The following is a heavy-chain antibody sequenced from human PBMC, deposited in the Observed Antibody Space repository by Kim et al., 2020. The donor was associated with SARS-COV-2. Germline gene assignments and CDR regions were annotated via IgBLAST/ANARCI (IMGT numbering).Heavy chain of an antibody. D-gene: IGHD1-1*01. J-gene: IGHJ2*01. Sequence: SVKVSCKASGYTLTAYYIHWVRQAPGLGLEWMGRIIPNSGGTDYAQRFQGRVTMTRDTSISTAHMELSRLRYEDTGVYYCARVYATGRHWYFDLLGRGT. V-gene: IGHV1-2*05. CDR1: GYTLTAYY. CDR2: IIPNSGGT. CDR3: ARVYATGRHWYFDL.